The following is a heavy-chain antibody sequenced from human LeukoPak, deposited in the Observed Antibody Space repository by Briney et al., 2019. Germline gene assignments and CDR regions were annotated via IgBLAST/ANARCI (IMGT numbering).Heavy chain of an antibody. CDR1: GFNVSSNY. D-gene: IGHD3-10*01. V-gene: IGHV3-53*04. Sequence: GGTLRLSCEASGFNVSSNYMTWVRQAPGKGLEWVSLIYGDGTTDYADSVKGRFHISRHSSKNTLYLQMNSLRAEDTAVYYCARGIIYLDYWGQGTLVTVSS. CDR2: IYGDGTT. CDR3: ARGIIYLDY. J-gene: IGHJ4*02.